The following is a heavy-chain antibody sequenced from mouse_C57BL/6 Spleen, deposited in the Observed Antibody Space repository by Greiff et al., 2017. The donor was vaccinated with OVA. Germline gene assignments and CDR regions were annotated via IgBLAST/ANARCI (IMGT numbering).Heavy chain of an antibody. CDR3: TRRGLYDGYYFDY. CDR1: GYTFTSYW. Sequence: VQLQQPGAELVRPGSSVKLSCKASGYTFTSYWMHWVKQRPIQGLEWIGNIDPSDSETHYNQKFKDKATLTVDKSSSTAYMQLSSLTSEDSTVYYCTRRGLYDGYYFDYWGQGTTLTVSS. J-gene: IGHJ2*01. CDR2: IDPSDSET. V-gene: IGHV1-52*01. D-gene: IGHD2-3*01.